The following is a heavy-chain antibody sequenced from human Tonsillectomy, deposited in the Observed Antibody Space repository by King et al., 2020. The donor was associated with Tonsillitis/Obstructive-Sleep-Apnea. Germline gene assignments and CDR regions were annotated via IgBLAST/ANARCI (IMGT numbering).Heavy chain of an antibody. CDR3: ARVVYETNAHKFDY. CDR1: AFTFPNYA. D-gene: IGHD2-8*02. J-gene: IGHJ4*02. V-gene: IGHV3-23*04. Sequence: VQLVESGGGLVQPGGSLRLSCAASAFTFPNYAMTWVRQAPGKGLEWVSCISDSGVYTYYADSVKGRFTISRDNHKNTVSLQMKSLRAEDTAVYYCARVVYETNAHKFDYWGQGTLVAVSS. CDR2: ISDSGVYT.